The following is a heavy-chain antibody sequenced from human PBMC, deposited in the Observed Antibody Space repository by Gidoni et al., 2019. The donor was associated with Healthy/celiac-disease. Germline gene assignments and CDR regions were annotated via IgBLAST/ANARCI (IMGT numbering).Heavy chain of an antibody. J-gene: IGHJ4*02. CDR2: INHSGST. CDR1: GGSFSGYY. V-gene: IGHV4-34*01. Sequence: QVQLQQWGAGLLKPSETLSLTCAVYGGSFSGYYWSWIRQPPGKGLEWIGEINHSGSTNYNPSLKSRVTISVDTSKNQFSLKLSSVTAADTAVYYCARGRGRPNYYDSSGYYQQRYYFDYWGQGTLVTVSS. D-gene: IGHD3-22*01. CDR3: ARGRGRPNYYDSSGYYQQRYYFDY.